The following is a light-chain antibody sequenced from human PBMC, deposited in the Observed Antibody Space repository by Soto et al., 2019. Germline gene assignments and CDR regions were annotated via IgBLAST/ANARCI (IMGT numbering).Light chain of an antibody. CDR3: QQYGRSPWT. CDR1: QSVSSSY. Sequence: EIVLTQYPGTLSLSAGERGTLSCRAGQSVSSSYLAWYQQKPGQAPRLLIYGASSRATGIPDRFSGSGSGTDFILTISRLEPEDFAVFYWQQYGRSPWTFGQGTKVDIK. J-gene: IGKJ1*01. CDR2: GAS. V-gene: IGKV3-20*01.